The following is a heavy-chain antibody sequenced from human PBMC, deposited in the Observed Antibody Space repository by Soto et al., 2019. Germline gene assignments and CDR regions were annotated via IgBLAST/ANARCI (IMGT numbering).Heavy chain of an antibody. J-gene: IGHJ4*02. V-gene: IGHV4-59*13. CDR2: MSYSGRT. D-gene: IGHD1-26*01. CDR3: ARVGATAEFDS. Sequence: PSETLSLTCSVSGGSISTYDWSWIRQPPGKGLEWIGYMSYSGRTDYNFSLKSRVTISGDTSKNQFSLKLSSVTAADTAVYYCARVGATAEFDSWGLGTLVTVSS. CDR1: GGSISTYD.